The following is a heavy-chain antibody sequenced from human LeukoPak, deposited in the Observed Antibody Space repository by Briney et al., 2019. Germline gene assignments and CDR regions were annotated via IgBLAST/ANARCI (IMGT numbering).Heavy chain of an antibody. D-gene: IGHD6-19*01. CDR1: GYTFTSYG. CDR2: ISAYNGNT. CDR3: ARDRLNPGGIAVAAGDY. Sequence: ASVKVSCKASGYTFTSYGISWVRQAPGQGLEWMGWISAYNGNTNYAQKLQGRVTMTTDTSTSTAYMELRSLRSDDTAVYYCARDRLNPGGIAVAAGDYWGQGTLVTVSS. J-gene: IGHJ4*02. V-gene: IGHV1-18*01.